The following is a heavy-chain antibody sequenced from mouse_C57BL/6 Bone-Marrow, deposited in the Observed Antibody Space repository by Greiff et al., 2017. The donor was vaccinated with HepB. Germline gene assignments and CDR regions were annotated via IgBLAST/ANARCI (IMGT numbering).Heavy chain of an antibody. D-gene: IGHD2-4*01. J-gene: IGHJ3*01. CDR1: GFTFSDFY. V-gene: IGHV7-1*01. CDR3: ARGAGYYDYSWFAY. CDR2: SRNKANDYTT. Sequence: EVQVVESGGGLVQSGRSLRLSCATSGFTFSDFYMEWVRQAPGKGLEWIAASRNKANDYTTEYSASVKGRFIVSRDTSQSILYLQMNALRAEDTAIYYCARGAGYYDYSWFAYWGQGTLVTVSA.